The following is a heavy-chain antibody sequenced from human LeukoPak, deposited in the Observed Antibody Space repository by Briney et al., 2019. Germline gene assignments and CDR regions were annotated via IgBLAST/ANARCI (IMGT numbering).Heavy chain of an antibody. CDR3: AKDLDYTTYGYYFDY. J-gene: IGHJ4*02. V-gene: IGHV3-21*01. CDR1: GFTFSSYN. Sequence: GGSLRLSCAASGFTFSSYNMNWVRQAPRQELAWVSSISRSSTYIYYADSVRGRFTISRDDADNSLSLQMNGLRADDTAVYYCAKDLDYTTYGYYFDYWGQGTLVTVSS. D-gene: IGHD4-11*01. CDR2: ISRSSTYI.